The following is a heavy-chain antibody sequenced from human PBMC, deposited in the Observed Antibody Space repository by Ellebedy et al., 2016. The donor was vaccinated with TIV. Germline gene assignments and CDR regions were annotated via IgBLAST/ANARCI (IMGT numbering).Heavy chain of an antibody. V-gene: IGHV1-46*01. J-gene: IGHJ6*02. Sequence: AASVKVSCKASGYTFTSYYMHWVRQAPGQGLEWMGIINPSGGSTSYAQKFQGRVTMTRDTSTSTVYMELSSLRSEDTAVYYCARDHGYCSSTSCYRSYGMDVWGQGTTVTVSS. D-gene: IGHD2-2*03. CDR2: INPSGGST. CDR1: GYTFTSYY. CDR3: ARDHGYCSSTSCYRSYGMDV.